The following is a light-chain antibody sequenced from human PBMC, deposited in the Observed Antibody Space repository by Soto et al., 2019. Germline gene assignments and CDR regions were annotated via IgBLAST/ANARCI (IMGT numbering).Light chain of an antibody. J-gene: IGLJ3*02. V-gene: IGLV2-11*01. Sequence: QSALTQPRSVSGSPGQSVTISCTGTSSDVGTYNYVSWYQQHPGKASKLVIYDVTKRPSGVPDRFSGSKSGNTASLTISGLQAEDEADYYCCSYAGSSLWVFGGGTKLTVL. CDR3: CSYAGSSLWV. CDR2: DVT. CDR1: SSDVGTYNY.